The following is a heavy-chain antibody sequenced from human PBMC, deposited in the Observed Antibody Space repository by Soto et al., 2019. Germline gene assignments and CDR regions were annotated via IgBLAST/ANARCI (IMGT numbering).Heavy chain of an antibody. CDR1: GYTFTSYA. V-gene: IGHV1-3*01. CDR2: INAGNGNT. Sequence: ASVKVSCKASGYTFTSYAMHWVRQAPGQRLKWIGWINAGNGNTKYSQKFQGRVTITRDTSASTAYMELSSLRSEDTAVYYCARVDDYGDYVDYYYYYGMDVWGQGTTVTVS. D-gene: IGHD4-17*01. J-gene: IGHJ6*02. CDR3: ARVDDYGDYVDYYYYYGMDV.